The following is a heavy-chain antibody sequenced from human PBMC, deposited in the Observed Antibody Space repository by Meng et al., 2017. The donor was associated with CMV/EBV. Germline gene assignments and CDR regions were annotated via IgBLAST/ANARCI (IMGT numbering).Heavy chain of an antibody. J-gene: IGHJ4*02. CDR1: GGSISSGDYY. CDR2: IYYSGST. V-gene: IGHV4-30-4*08. Sequence: QVQLQESGPGLVKPSQTLSLTCTVSGGSISSGDYYWSWIRRPPGKGLEWIGYIYYSGSTYYNPSLKSRVTISVDTSKNQFPLKLSSVTAADTAVYYCARVTSRVAGAFDYWGQGTLVTVSS. CDR3: ARVTSRVAGAFDY. D-gene: IGHD1-14*01.